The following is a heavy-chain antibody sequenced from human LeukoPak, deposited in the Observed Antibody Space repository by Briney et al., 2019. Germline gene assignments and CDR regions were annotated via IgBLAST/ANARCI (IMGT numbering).Heavy chain of an antibody. CDR3: AREGHDFWSGYSDF. V-gene: IGHV3-20*04. CDR2: INWNGGST. J-gene: IGHJ4*02. D-gene: IGHD3-3*01. CDR1: GFTFDDYG. Sequence: LAGGSLRLSCAASGFTFDDYGMSWVRQAPGKGLEWVSGINWNGGSTGYADSVKGRFTISRDNAKNSLYLQMNSLRAEDTALYYCAREGHDFWSGYSDFWGQGTLVTVSS.